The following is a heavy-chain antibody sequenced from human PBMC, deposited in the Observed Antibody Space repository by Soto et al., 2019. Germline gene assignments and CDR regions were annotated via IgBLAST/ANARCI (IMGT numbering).Heavy chain of an antibody. CDR1: GYTFTNYY. D-gene: IGHD4-17*01. CDR3: ERDLGYGGNSGAFDV. J-gene: IGHJ3*01. Sequence: QVQLVQSGAEVKKPGASVKVSCEASGYTFTNYYIHWVRQARGQGLECMGWINPNRGGTNFAQQFQGRVSMTRDTSITTAYMELNRLTSDDTAVYYCERDLGYGGNSGAFDVWGQGTMIPVSS. CDR2: INPNRGGT. V-gene: IGHV1-2*02.